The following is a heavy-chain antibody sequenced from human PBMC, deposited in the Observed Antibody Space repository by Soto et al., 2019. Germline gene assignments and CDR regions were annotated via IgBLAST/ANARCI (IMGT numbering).Heavy chain of an antibody. CDR2: MNPNSGNT. CDR1: GYTFTSYD. Sequence: ASVKVSCKASGYTFTSYDINWVRQATGQGLEWMGWMNPNSGNTGYAQKFQGRVTMTRNTSISTAYMELSSLRSEDTAVYYCARGGSSRWTAYYYYYYGMDVWGQGTTVTVSS. CDR3: ARGGSSRWTAYYYYYYGMDV. J-gene: IGHJ6*02. D-gene: IGHD6-13*01. V-gene: IGHV1-8*01.